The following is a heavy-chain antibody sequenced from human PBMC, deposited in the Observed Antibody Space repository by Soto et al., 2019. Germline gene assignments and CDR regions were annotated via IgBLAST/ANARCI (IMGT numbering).Heavy chain of an antibody. V-gene: IGHV4-30-2*01. J-gene: IGHJ4*02. Sequence: QLQLQESGSGLVKPSQTLSLTCAVSGGSISSGGYSWSWIRQPPGKGLEWIGYIYHSGSTYYNPSLKGRVTISVDRSKNQFSLKLSSVTAADMAVYYCARAGGLGAVAVDYWCQGTLVTVSS. CDR2: IYHSGST. CDR1: GGSISSGGYS. CDR3: ARAGGLGAVAVDY. D-gene: IGHD6-19*01.